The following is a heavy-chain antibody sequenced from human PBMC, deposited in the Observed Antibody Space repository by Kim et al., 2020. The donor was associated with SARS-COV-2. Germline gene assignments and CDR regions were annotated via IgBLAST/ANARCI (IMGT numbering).Heavy chain of an antibody. CDR3: ASLDKATFWGSSD. D-gene: IGHD5-18*01. CDR2: IKKDGSEK. Sequence: GGSLRLSCVASGFSSRNYWLSWVRKAPGKGLEWVAMIKKDGSEKYYVDSMKGRLIISRDNAKNSMYLQMNSLRAEDTAVYYCASLDKATFWGSSDWGQGTLVTVSS. CDR1: GFSSRNYW. V-gene: IGHV3-7*03. J-gene: IGHJ4*02.